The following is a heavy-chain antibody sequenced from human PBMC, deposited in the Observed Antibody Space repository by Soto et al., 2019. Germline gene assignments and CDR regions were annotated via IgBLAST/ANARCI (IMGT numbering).Heavy chain of an antibody. CDR3: TRERIRMDIVAPRGAYYMDV. CDR1: GFTFGDYA. Sequence: GGSLRLSCTASGFTFGDYAMSWFRQAPGKGLEWVGFIRSKAYGGTTEYAASVKGRFTISRDDSKSIAYLQMNSLKTEDTAVYYCTRERIRMDIVAPRGAYYMDVWGKGTTVTVSS. D-gene: IGHD5-12*01. CDR2: IRSKAYGGTT. V-gene: IGHV3-49*03. J-gene: IGHJ6*03.